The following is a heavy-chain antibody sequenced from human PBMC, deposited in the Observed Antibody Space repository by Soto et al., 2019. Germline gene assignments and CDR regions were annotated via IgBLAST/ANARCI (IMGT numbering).Heavy chain of an antibody. CDR2: IYQSGVT. CDR1: GDSYSISTYS. CDR3: AGMPYTSGLRFDP. D-gene: IGHD6-19*01. J-gene: IGHJ5*02. Sequence: SETLSLTCNMSGDSYSISTYSWSWIRQPPGKALQWIGFIYQSGVTSYNPSLASRVSISLDRSNNQCSLKLKSVTAADTAVYFCAGMPYTSGLRFDPWGPGTLVTVPS. V-gene: IGHV4-30-2*01.